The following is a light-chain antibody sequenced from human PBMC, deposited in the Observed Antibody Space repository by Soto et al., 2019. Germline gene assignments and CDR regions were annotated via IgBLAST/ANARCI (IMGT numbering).Light chain of an antibody. CDR3: QQRRDWPLT. V-gene: IGKV3-11*01. J-gene: IGKJ4*01. CDR1: QSLNSY. CDR2: DAS. Sequence: EIVLPQYPATVSLSPGERATLSCRASQSLNSYLAWFQQKPGQAPRLLIYDASNRATGIPARFSGSGSGTDFTLTISSLEPADFAVYYCQQRRDWPLTFGGGTKVEIK.